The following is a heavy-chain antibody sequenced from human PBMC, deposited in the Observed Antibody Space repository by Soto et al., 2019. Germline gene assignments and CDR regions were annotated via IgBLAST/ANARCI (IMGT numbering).Heavy chain of an antibody. V-gene: IGHV1-69*06. CDR2: SIPLFGTT. Sequence: QVQLVQSGAEVKNPGSSVKVSCKASGGSFSSFAINWVRHAPGQGLEWMGGSIPLFGTTNYAQKFQGRVTITADKSTGTAYMELNSLRSEDTAVYYCARRGYSSSPTCYRGAFDIWGQGTMVTVSS. CDR3: ARRGYSSSPTCYRGAFDI. D-gene: IGHD2-2*01. CDR1: GGSFSSFA. J-gene: IGHJ3*02.